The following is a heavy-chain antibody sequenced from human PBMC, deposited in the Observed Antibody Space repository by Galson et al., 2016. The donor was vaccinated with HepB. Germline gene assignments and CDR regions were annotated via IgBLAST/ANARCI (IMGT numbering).Heavy chain of an antibody. D-gene: IGHD5/OR15-5a*01. CDR1: GGSVSNSSYY. CDR3: ARHTTYFYDDGGFYFDY. V-gene: IGHV4-39*01. Sequence: SETLSLTCTISGGSVSNSSYYWGWIRQPPGKGLECIGNVYYSGSTYCNPSLKSRVAISVDTSKNQFSLKLSSVTAADTAVYYCARHTTYFYDDGGFYFDYWGQGTTVTVSS. CDR2: VYYSGST. J-gene: IGHJ4*02.